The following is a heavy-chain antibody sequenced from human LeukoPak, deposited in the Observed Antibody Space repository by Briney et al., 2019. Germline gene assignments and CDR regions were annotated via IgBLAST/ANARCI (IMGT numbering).Heavy chain of an antibody. CDR2: INYSGST. J-gene: IGHJ4*02. V-gene: IGHV4-59*01. CDR3: VRQSSSYFDY. D-gene: IGHD6-13*01. Sequence: PSETLSLTCSVSGGSISTYYWSWIRQPPGKGLEWIGYINYSGSTNYNPSLKSRVTISVDTSKNQFSLKLTSVTAADTAMYYCVRQSSSYFDYWGQGTLVTVSS. CDR1: GGSISTYY.